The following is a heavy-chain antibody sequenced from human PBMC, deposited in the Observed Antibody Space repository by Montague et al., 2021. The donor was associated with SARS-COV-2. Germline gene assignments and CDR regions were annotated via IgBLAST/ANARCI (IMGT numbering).Heavy chain of an antibody. D-gene: IGHD3-10*01. Sequence: SETLSLTCTVSGGSISSYYWSWIRQPPGKGLEWIGYIYYSGSTNYNPSLKSRVTISVDTSKNQFSLKLSSVTAADTAVYYCAREGSGRGYYYYGMDVWGQGTTVTSP. CDR3: AREGSGRGYYYYGMDV. CDR1: GGSISSYY. V-gene: IGHV4-59*01. J-gene: IGHJ6*02. CDR2: IYYSGST.